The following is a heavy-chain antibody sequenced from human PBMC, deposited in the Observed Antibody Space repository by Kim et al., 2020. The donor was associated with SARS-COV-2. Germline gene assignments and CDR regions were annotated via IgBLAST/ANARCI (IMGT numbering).Heavy chain of an antibody. D-gene: IGHD6-19*01. V-gene: IGHV3-53*01. CDR2: IYSAGTT. J-gene: IGHJ3*02. CDR1: GFIVSRND. Sequence: GGSLRLSCAASGFIVSRNDMSWVRQAPGKGLEWVSLIYSAGTTFYADSVKGRFTFSRDNSKNTLYLHMSNLRAEDTAVYYCARDPVANPADGAIDIWGQG. CDR3: ARDPVANPADGAIDI.